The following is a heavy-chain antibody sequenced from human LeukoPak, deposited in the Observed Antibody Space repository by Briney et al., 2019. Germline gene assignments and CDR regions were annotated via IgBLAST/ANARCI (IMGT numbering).Heavy chain of an antibody. CDR3: AKDPEPGDEF. CDR2: ISGSGGST. J-gene: IGHJ4*02. D-gene: IGHD2-21*01. V-gene: IGHV3-23*01. CDR1: GFTFSSYA. Sequence: PGGSLRLSCAASGFTFSSYAMSRVRQAPGKGLEWVSAISGSGGSTYYADSVKGRFTISRENPKNTLYLQMNSLRAEDTAVYYCAKDPEPGDEFWGQGTLVTVSS.